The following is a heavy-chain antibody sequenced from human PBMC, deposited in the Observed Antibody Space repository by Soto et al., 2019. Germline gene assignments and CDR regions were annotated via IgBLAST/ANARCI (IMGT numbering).Heavy chain of an antibody. Sequence: QVQLVQSGAEVKKPGASVKVSCKASGYTFTRYDINGVRQATGQGLEWMGWMNPNSGNTGYAHKFQGRVNMTRNTSIRTAYMELSSLRSEDTAVYYCAGDKVGMVDYWGHGTLVTVSS. D-gene: IGHD5-12*01. CDR2: MNPNSGNT. CDR3: AGDKVGMVDY. CDR1: GYTFTRYD. J-gene: IGHJ4*01. V-gene: IGHV1-8*01.